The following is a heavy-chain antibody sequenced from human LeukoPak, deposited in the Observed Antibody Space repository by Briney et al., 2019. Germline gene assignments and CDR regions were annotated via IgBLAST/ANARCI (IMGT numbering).Heavy chain of an antibody. CDR3: AKEARYCSSSSCYFDY. D-gene: IGHD2-2*01. CDR2: IWYDGSNK. Sequence: GGSLRLSCAASGFTFSNYGMHWVRQAPGKGLEWVALIWYDGSNKYFADSVKGRFTISRDNSKNTLYLQMNSVRAEDTATYYCAKEARYCSSSSCYFDYWGQGTLVTVSS. J-gene: IGHJ4*02. CDR1: GFTFSNYG. V-gene: IGHV3-33*06.